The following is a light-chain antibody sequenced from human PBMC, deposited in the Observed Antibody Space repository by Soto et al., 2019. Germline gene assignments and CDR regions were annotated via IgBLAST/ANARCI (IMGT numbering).Light chain of an antibody. CDR1: QSIITW. V-gene: IGKV1-5*03. J-gene: IGKJ1*01. Sequence: DIQMTQSPSTLSASVGDRVTISFRASQSIITWLAWYQQKPGKAPNLLIYRASSLKSGVPSRFSGSGSGTEFTLTISSLQPDDFATYYCQHYNSYSEAFGQGTKVDIK. CDR2: RAS. CDR3: QHYNSYSEA.